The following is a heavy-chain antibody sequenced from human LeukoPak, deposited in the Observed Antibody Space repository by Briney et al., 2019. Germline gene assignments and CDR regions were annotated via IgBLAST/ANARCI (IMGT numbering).Heavy chain of an antibody. CDR2: IWYDGSNK. CDR1: GFTFSSYG. CDR3: ARDGENYGMDV. Sequence: PGRSLRLSCAASGFTFSSYGMHWVRQAPGKGPEWVAVIWYDGSNKYYADSVKGRFTISRDNSKNTLYLQMNSLRAEDTAVYYCARDGENYGMDVWGKGTTVTVSS. D-gene: IGHD3-10*01. J-gene: IGHJ6*04. V-gene: IGHV3-33*01.